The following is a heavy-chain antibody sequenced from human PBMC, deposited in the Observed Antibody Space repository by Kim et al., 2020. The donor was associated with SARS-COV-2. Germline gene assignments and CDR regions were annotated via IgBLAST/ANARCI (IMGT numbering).Heavy chain of an antibody. CDR1: GVSFSVSW. CDR3: AEDRGWGVSDS. Sequence: GGSLRLSCAASGVSFSVSWMTWVRQTPGRGLEWMANINQDGSVKNYVESLKGRFTISRDNAKNSLYLQMNSLRADDTAVYSCAEDRGWGVSDSWGQGSLV. CDR2: INQDGSVK. D-gene: IGHD3-10*01. J-gene: IGHJ4*03. V-gene: IGHV3-7*03.